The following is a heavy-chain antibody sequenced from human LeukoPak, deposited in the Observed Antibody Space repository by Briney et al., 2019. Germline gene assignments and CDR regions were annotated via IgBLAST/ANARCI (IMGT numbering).Heavy chain of an antibody. CDR2: IYTTGST. V-gene: IGHV4-61*02. J-gene: IGHJ4*02. CDR1: GNSIANTFYY. Sequence: SETLSLTCTVSGNSIANTFYYWRWLRQPGGKGLEWIGRIYTTGSTDYNPSLKSRFTISLDTSRNQFSLKLSSMTASDTAVYYCARRQDGHDYWGQGTLVTVSS. CDR3: ARRQDGHDY.